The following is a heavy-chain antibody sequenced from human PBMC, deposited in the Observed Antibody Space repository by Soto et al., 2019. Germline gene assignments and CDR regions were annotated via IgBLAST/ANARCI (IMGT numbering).Heavy chain of an antibody. CDR1: GGSISSYY. D-gene: IGHD6-13*01. J-gene: IGHJ4*02. V-gene: IGHV4-4*07. CDR2: IHTTDGT. Sequence: KPSETLSLTCTVSGGSISSYYWSWIRQPAGKGMEWIGRIHTTDGTNYNPSLKSRVTMSIDTSNNQSSLKLSSLTAADTAVYYCARALSSAAGLYFDFWGQGTLVTVSS. CDR3: ARALSSAAGLYFDF.